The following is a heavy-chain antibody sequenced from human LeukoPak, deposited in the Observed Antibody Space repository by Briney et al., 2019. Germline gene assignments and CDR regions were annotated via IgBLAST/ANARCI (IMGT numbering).Heavy chain of an antibody. CDR3: ARSVTSGYCSSTSCYYSYYYGMDV. CDR1: GYTFTSYD. V-gene: IGHV1-8*01. D-gene: IGHD2-2*01. CDR2: MNPNSGNT. Sequence: ASVKVSCKASGYTFTSYDINWVRQATGQGLEWMGWMNPNSGNTGYAQKFQGRVTMTRNTPISTAYMELTSLRSEDTAVYYCARSVTSGYCSSTSCYYSYYYGMDVWGQGTTVTVSS. J-gene: IGHJ6*02.